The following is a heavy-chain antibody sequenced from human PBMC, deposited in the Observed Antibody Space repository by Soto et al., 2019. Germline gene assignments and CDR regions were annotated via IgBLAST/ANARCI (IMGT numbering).Heavy chain of an antibody. CDR2: INHSGST. D-gene: IGHD5-12*01. CDR1: GGSFSGYY. V-gene: IGHV4-34*01. CDR3: ARDKVSGLFGY. J-gene: IGHJ4*02. Sequence: QVQLQQWGAGLLKPSETLSLTCAVYGGSFSGYYWTWIRQPPGTGLEWIGEINHSGSTNYNPSLKXXVTISVHTSKNQFSLKLTSVTAADTAVYYCARDKVSGLFGYWGQGTLVTVSS.